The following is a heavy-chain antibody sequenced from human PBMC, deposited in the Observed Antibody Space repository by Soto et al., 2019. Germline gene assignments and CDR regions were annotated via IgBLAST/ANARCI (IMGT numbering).Heavy chain of an antibody. CDR2: IYYSGST. J-gene: IGHJ4*02. CDR3: ARQRIVAAGTFVDY. D-gene: IGHD6-13*01. Sequence: SETLSLTCTVSGDSINSTNYYWGWIRQPPGQGLEWIGSIYYSGSTYYTSSLKSRLTVSVDTSKNRFSLKLSSVTAADTALYYCARQRIVAAGTFVDYWGQGSLVTVSS. V-gene: IGHV4-39*01. CDR1: GDSINSTNYY.